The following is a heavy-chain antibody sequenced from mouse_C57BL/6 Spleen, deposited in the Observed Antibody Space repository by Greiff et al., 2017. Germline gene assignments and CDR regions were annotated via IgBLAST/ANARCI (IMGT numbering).Heavy chain of an antibody. CDR1: GYTFTSYT. J-gene: IGHJ4*01. V-gene: IGHV1-4*01. Sequence: QVQLQQSGAELARPGASVKMSCKASGYTFTSYTMHWVKQRPGQGLEWIGYINPSSGYTKYNQKFKDKATLTVDKSSSTAYMQLSSLTSEDSAVYDCERKDYGSTLYYAMDYWGQGTSVTVSS. CDR2: INPSSGYT. D-gene: IGHD1-1*01. CDR3: ERKDYGSTLYYAMDY.